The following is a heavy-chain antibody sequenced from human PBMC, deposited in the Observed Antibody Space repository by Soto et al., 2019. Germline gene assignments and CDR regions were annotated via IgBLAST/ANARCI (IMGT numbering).Heavy chain of an antibody. J-gene: IGHJ6*02. CDR1: GYTFSSYG. CDR2: ISDYNGNT. CDR3: AREGYYSGSGTYSPPRYYGMDV. Sequence: QVQLVQSGAEVKRAGASVKVSCKASGYTFSSYGLSWVRQAPGQGLEWMGWISDYNGNTHYAQKFQGRVIMTTDTSTRTAYMELRSLRSDDTAVYFCAREGYYSGSGTYSPPRYYGMDVWGQGNTVTVSS. D-gene: IGHD3-10*01. V-gene: IGHV1-18*01.